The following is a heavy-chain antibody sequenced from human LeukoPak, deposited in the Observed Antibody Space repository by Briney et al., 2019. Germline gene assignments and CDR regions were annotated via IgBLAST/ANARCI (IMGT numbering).Heavy chain of an antibody. CDR1: GGSISSYY. CDR3: ASIGDYHWYFDL. J-gene: IGHJ2*01. Sequence: SETLSLTCTVSGGSISSYYWSWIRQPLGKGLEWIGYIYYSGSTNYNPSLKSRVTISVDTSKNQFSLKLSSVTAADTAVYYCASIGDYHWYFDLWGRGTLVTVSS. V-gene: IGHV4-59*08. CDR2: IYYSGST. D-gene: IGHD4-17*01.